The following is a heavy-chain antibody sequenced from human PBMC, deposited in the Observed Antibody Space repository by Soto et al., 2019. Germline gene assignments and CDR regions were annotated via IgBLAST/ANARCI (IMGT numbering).Heavy chain of an antibody. CDR3: ARGPSYYFDY. CDR2: IYYSGST. Sequence: PSDTVSRTCTVSCGSISSGGYYWSWIRQHPGKGLEWIGYIYYSGSTYYNPSLKSRVTTSVDTSKNQFSLKLSSVTAADTAVYYCARGPSYYFDYWGQGTLVTVSS. D-gene: IGHD3-16*02. CDR1: CGSISSGGYY. V-gene: IGHV4-31*03. J-gene: IGHJ4*02.